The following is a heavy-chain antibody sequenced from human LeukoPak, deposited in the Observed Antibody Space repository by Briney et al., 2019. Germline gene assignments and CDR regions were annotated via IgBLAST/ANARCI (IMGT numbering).Heavy chain of an antibody. CDR1: GYTFTGYF. CDR3: ARDLDGSSGCDY. J-gene: IGHJ4*02. CDR2: INPNSGGT. Sequence: GAPVKVSCKASGYTFTGYFMHWVRQAPGQGLEWMGWINPNSGGTNYAQKFQGRVIMTRDTSISTAYIELSRLRSDDTAVYYCARDLDGSSGCDYWGQGTLVTVSS. D-gene: IGHD6-13*01. V-gene: IGHV1-2*02.